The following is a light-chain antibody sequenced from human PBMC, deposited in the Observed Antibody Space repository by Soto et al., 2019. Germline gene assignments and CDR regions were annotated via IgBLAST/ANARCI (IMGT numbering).Light chain of an antibody. Sequence: QSVLTQPASLSGSPVQSITISFIGFTSDVGGYKSVSWYQQFPGKAPKLIVYDVNKRPSGISDRFSGSKSGYTASLTISGLQAEDEADYYCSSYTSSSTLGVFGGGTKVTVL. CDR2: DVN. J-gene: IGLJ3*02. V-gene: IGLV2-14*01. CDR3: SSYTSSSTLGV. CDR1: TSDVGGYKS.